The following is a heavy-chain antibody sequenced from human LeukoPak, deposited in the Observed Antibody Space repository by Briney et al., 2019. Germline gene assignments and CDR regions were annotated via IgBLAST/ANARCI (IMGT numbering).Heavy chain of an antibody. CDR2: ISGSGGST. Sequence: GGSLGLSCAASGFTFSSYGMSWVRQAPGKGLEWVSAISGSGGSTYYADSVKGRFTISRDNSKNTLYLQMNSLRAEDTAVYYCAKTGTITMIVVVIPEIDYWGQGTLVTVSS. D-gene: IGHD3-22*01. V-gene: IGHV3-23*01. CDR3: AKTGTITMIVVVIPEIDY. J-gene: IGHJ4*02. CDR1: GFTFSSYG.